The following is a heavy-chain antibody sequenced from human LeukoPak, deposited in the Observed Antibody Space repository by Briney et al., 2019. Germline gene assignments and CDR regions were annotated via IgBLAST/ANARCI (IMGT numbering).Heavy chain of an antibody. CDR1: GYTLTELS. D-gene: IGHD3-10*01. J-gene: IGHJ3*02. CDR2: FDPEDGET. Sequence: ASVKVSCKVSGYTLTELSMHWVRQAPGKGLERMGGFDPEDGETIYAQKFQGRVTMTEDTSTDTAYMELSSLRSEDTAVYYCATTLLWRRAFDIWGQGTMVTVSS. CDR3: ATTLLWRRAFDI. V-gene: IGHV1-24*01.